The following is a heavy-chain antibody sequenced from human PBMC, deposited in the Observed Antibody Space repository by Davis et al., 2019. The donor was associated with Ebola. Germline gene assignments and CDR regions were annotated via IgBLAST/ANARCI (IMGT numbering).Heavy chain of an antibody. CDR1: GYTFTSYY. CDR2: INPSGGST. J-gene: IGHJ6*04. CDR3: ARDGAWFGELLRVRNYYYYGMDV. D-gene: IGHD3-10*01. V-gene: IGHV1-46*01. Sequence: ASVTVSCKASGYTFTSYYMHWVRQAPGQGLEWMGIINPSGGSTSYAQKFQGRVTMTRDTSTSTVYMELSSLRSEDTAVYYCARDGAWFGELLRVRNYYYYGMDVWGKGTTVTVSS.